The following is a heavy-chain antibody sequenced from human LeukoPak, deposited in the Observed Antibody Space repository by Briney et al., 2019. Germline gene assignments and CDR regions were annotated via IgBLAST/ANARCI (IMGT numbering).Heavy chain of an antibody. J-gene: IGHJ6*02. CDR3: ARVGAYYYDSSGYHYGMDV. Sequence: SETLSLTCTVSGGSISSYYWSWIRQPPGKGLEWIGYIYYSGSTNYNPSLKSRVTISVDTSKNQFSLKLSSVTAADTAVYYCARVGAYYYDSSGYHYGMDVWGQGTTVTVSS. D-gene: IGHD3-22*01. V-gene: IGHV4-59*01. CDR2: IYYSGST. CDR1: GGSISSYY.